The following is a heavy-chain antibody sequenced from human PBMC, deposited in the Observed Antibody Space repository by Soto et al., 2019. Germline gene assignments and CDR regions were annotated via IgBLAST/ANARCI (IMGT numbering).Heavy chain of an antibody. V-gene: IGHV3-30-3*01. CDR2: ISYDGSNK. CDR3: ARGGSNKLRNWFDP. CDR1: GFTFSSYA. Sequence: PGGSLRLSCAASGFTFSSYAMRWVRQAPGKGLEWVAVISYDGSNKYYADSVKGRFTISRDNSKNTLYLQMNSLRAEDTAVYYCARGGSNKLRNWFDPWGQGTLVTVPQ. J-gene: IGHJ5*02. D-gene: IGHD4-17*01.